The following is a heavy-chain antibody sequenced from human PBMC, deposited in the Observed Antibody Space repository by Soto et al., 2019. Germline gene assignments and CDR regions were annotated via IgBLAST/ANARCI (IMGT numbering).Heavy chain of an antibody. V-gene: IGHV5-51*01. Sequence: GESLKISCKGSGYSFNSNWIGWVRQVPGKGLERMGIIYPGDSDTRYSPSFQGQVTISADKSITTAYLQWSSLRASDSAMYYCARLFDTSGWYDYWGQGTLVTVSS. CDR2: IYPGDSDT. CDR1: GYSFNSNW. D-gene: IGHD6-19*01. CDR3: ARLFDTSGWYDY. J-gene: IGHJ4*02.